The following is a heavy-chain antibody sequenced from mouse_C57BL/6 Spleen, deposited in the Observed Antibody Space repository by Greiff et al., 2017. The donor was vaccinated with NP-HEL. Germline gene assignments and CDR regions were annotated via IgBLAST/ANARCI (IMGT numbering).Heavy chain of an antibody. V-gene: IGHV1-22*01. D-gene: IGHD2-4*01. CDR3: AKGTMITRFAY. CDR1: GYTFTDYN. J-gene: IGHJ3*01. Sequence: VQLQQSGPELVKPGASVKMSCKASGYTFTDYNMHWVKQSHGKSLEWIGYINPNNGGNSYKQKLKGKATLNVNKYSSTAYMEHRSLTSEDSAVYYCAKGTMITRFAYWGQGTLVTVSA. CDR2: INPNNGGN.